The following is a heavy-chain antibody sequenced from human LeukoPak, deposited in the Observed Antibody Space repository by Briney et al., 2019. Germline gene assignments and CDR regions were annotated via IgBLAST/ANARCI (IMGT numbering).Heavy chain of an antibody. CDR2: IYHSGST. Sequence: SETLSLTCAVSGYSISSGYYWGWIRQPPGKGLEWIGSIYHSGSTYYNPSLKSRVTISVDTSKNQFSLKLSSVTAADTAVYYCARDFSEYSPLRCAFDIWGQGTMVTVSS. CDR1: GYSISSGYY. V-gene: IGHV4-38-2*02. J-gene: IGHJ3*02. D-gene: IGHD5-18*01. CDR3: ARDFSEYSPLRCAFDI.